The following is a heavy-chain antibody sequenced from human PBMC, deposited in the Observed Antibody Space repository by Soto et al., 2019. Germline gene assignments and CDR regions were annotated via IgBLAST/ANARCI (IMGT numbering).Heavy chain of an antibody. CDR1: GGTFSSYA. Sequence: SVKVSFKASGGTFSSYAISLVRQAPGQGLEWMGGIIPIFGTANYAQKFQGRVTITADESTSTAYMELRSLRSEDTAVYYCARVTGYYVPDYWGQGTLVTVSS. CDR3: ARVTGYYVPDY. D-gene: IGHD3-9*01. J-gene: IGHJ4*02. V-gene: IGHV1-69*01. CDR2: IIPIFGTA.